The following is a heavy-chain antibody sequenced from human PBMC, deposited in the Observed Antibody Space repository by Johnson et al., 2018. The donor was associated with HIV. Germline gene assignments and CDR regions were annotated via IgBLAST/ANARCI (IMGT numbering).Heavy chain of an antibody. Sequence: QEKLVESGGGLVQPGESLRLSCEASGFTFSNYWMSWVRQAPGKGLEWVAFIRYDGSNKYYADSVKGRFTISRDNSKNTLYLQMNSLRAEDTAVYYCARSRDYGPARSAFDIWGQGTMVTVSS. CDR3: ARSRDYGPARSAFDI. V-gene: IGHV3-30*02. D-gene: IGHD4-17*01. CDR2: IRYDGSNK. CDR1: GFTFSNYW. J-gene: IGHJ3*02.